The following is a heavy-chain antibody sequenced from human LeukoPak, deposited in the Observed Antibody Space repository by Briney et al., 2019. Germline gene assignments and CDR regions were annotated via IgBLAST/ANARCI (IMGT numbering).Heavy chain of an antibody. CDR2: ISTSSTYI. CDR3: ARGSYFDY. V-gene: IGHV3-21*06. Sequence: GGSLRLSCAASGFTFSSYAMHWVRQAPGKGLEWVSFISTSSTYIYYADSVKGRFTISRDNAKNSLYLEMNSLRAEDTAVYYCARGSYFDYWGQGILVTVSS. J-gene: IGHJ4*02. CDR1: GFTFSSYA.